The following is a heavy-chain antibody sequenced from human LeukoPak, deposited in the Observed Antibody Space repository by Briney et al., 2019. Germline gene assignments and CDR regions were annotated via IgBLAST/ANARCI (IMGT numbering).Heavy chain of an antibody. CDR1: GFTFNGYW. D-gene: IGHD3-22*01. CDR2: IKEDGSAQ. J-gene: IGHJ4*02. CDR3: ARFYYDSSGYYYDY. Sequence: GGSLRLSCAASGFTFNGYWMSWVRQAPGKGLEWVANIKEDGSAQYYVGSVKGRFTISRDNAKNTLYLQMNSLRAEDTAVYYCARFYYDSSGYYYDYWGQGTLVTVSS. V-gene: IGHV3-7*01.